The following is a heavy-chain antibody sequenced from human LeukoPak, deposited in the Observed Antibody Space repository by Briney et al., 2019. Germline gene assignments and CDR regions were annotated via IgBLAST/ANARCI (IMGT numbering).Heavy chain of an antibody. D-gene: IGHD6-19*01. CDR1: GFTFSSYS. CDR2: ISSSSSYI. CDR3: ASAGSSSGRYFGY. Sequence: GGSLRLSCAASGFTFSSYSMNWVRQAPGKGLEWVSSISSSSSYIYYADSVKGRFTISRDNAKNSLYLQMNSLRAEDTAVYYCASAGSSSGRYFGYWGQGTLVTVSS. V-gene: IGHV3-21*01. J-gene: IGHJ4*02.